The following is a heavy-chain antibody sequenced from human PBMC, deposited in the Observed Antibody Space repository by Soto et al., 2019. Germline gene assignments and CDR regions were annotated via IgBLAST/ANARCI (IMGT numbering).Heavy chain of an antibody. Sequence: PSETLSLTCTVSGGSISSYYWSWIRQPPGKGLEWIGYIYYSGSTNYNPSLKSRVTISVDTSKNQFSLKLTSVTAADTAVYYCARVNFDSSGDCNNWLDPWGQGTLVTVSS. CDR2: IYYSGST. V-gene: IGHV4-59*01. CDR1: GGSISSYY. D-gene: IGHD3-22*01. J-gene: IGHJ5*02. CDR3: ARVNFDSSGDCNNWLDP.